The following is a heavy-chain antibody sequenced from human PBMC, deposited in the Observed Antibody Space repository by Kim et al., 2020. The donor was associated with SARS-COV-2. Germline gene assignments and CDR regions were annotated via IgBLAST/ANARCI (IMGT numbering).Heavy chain of an antibody. CDR3: ARGIDGGSSDKLDY. CDR2: ISSTSSYI. D-gene: IGHD6-6*01. CDR1: GFTFSDYA. Sequence: GGSLRLSCAASGFTFSDYAMNWVRQAQGKGLEWVSSISSTSSYIYYADSMKGRFTISRDNAKKSLHLQMNSLRDDDTAVYFCARGIDGGSSDKLDYWGQGTLVTVSS. J-gene: IGHJ4*02. V-gene: IGHV3-21*01.